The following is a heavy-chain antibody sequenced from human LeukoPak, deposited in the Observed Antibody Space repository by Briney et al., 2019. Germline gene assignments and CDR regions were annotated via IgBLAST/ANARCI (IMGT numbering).Heavy chain of an antibody. CDR1: GGSFSGCY. V-gene: IGHV4-34*01. D-gene: IGHD3-22*01. CDR3: ARAPYLSSGS. CDR2: ISHSGST. J-gene: IGHJ3*01. Sequence: ASETLSLTCAVYGGSFSGCYWSWIRQPPRKGLEWIGEISHSGSTNYNPSLKSRVTISLDTSKSQFSLKLTSVTAADTAVYYCARAPYLSSGSWGQGTMVTVSS.